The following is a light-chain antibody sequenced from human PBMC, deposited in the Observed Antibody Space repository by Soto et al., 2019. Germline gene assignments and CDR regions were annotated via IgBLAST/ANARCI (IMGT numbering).Light chain of an antibody. CDR1: SSDVGGYNY. CDR2: DVS. V-gene: IGLV2-14*01. CDR3: SSYTSSSPGV. J-gene: IGLJ3*02. Sequence: QSALTQPASVSGSPGQSITISCTGTSSDVGGYNYVSWYQQHPGKAPKLMIYDVSNRPSGVSNRFSGSKSGNTASRTISGLQAEDEADYYCSSYTSSSPGVFGGGTKVTVL.